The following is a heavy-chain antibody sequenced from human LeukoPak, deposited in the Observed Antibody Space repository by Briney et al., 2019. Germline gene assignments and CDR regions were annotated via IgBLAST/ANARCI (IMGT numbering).Heavy chain of an antibody. CDR2: ISIDASST. CDR3: TDHHGAYSRTY. J-gene: IGHJ4*02. CDR1: GFTFSRYW. D-gene: IGHD5-18*01. V-gene: IGHV3-74*01. Sequence: GGSLRLSCAASGFTFSRYWMLGVRQAPGKGLVWVSRISIDASSTTYADSVKGRFTISRDNAQGTLYLQMSSLRAEDTAVYYCTDHHGAYSRTYWGQGTLVTDSS.